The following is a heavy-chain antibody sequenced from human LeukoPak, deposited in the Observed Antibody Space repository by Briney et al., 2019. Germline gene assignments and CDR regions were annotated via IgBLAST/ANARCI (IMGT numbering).Heavy chain of an antibody. CDR2: ISGSGGST. Sequence: PGGSLRFSCAASGFTFSSYAMSWVRQAPGKGLEWVSAISGSGGSTYYADSVKGRFTISRDNSKNKLYLQMNSLRAEDTAVYYCAKATFYDFWSGYYFDYWGQGTLVTVSS. CDR3: AKATFYDFWSGYYFDY. CDR1: GFTFSSYA. D-gene: IGHD3-3*01. V-gene: IGHV3-23*01. J-gene: IGHJ4*02.